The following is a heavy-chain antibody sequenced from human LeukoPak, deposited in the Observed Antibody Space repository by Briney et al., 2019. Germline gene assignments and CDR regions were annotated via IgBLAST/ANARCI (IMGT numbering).Heavy chain of an antibody. CDR1: GGSISSSSYY. CDR3: ARDGADVYGRAFDY. J-gene: IGHJ4*02. D-gene: IGHD3-10*01. Sequence: PSETLSLTCTVSGGSISSSSYYWGWIRQPPGKGLEWIGSIYYSGSTYYNPSLKSRVTISVYTSKNQFSLKLTSVTAADTAVYFCARDGADVYGRAFDYWGQGTLVSVSS. CDR2: IYYSGST. V-gene: IGHV4-39*07.